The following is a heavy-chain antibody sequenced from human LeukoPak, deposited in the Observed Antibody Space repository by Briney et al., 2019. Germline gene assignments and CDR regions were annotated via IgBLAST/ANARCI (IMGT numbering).Heavy chain of an antibody. CDR3: ARCTKYTTGWCNWFDP. D-gene: IGHD6-19*01. Sequence: VRSLRLSCAASGFTFRNHAMNWVRQTPGKGLEWVSSISTDGVNTYYADSVKGRFTISRDTSKDTLYLQMNSLSAEDTAVYYCARCTKYTTGWCNWFDPWGQGTLVTVTS. V-gene: IGHV3-23*01. J-gene: IGHJ5*02. CDR2: ISTDGVNT. CDR1: GFTFRNHA.